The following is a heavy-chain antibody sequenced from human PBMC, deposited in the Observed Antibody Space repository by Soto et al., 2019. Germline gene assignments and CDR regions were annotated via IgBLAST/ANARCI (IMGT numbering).Heavy chain of an antibody. J-gene: IGHJ4*02. D-gene: IGHD6-19*01. V-gene: IGHV3-30*04. CDR3: ARPARSGWYYFDY. CDR1: GFTFSSYA. CDR2: ISYDGSNK. Sequence: PGGSLRLSCAASGFTFSSYAMHWVRQAPGKGLEWVAVISYDGSNKYYADSVKGRFTISRDNSKNTLYLQMNSLRAEDTAVYYCARPARSGWYYFDYWGQGTLVTVSS.